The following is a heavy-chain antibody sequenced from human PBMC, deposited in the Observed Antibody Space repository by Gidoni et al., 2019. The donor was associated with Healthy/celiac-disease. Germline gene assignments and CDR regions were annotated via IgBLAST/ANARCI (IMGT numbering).Heavy chain of an antibody. CDR1: GGSISSSSYY. D-gene: IGHD1-26*01. CDR3: ARDSYCPTRTGNYNWFDP. Sequence: RLQLQESGPELVKRSETRSLTCTDSGGSISSSSYYWGWIRQPPGKGLEWIGSINYSGSTCYNPSLKSRVTISVDTSKNQFPLQLSSVTAADTAVYYCARDSYCPTRTGNYNWFDPWGQGTLVTVSS. V-gene: IGHV4-39*06. CDR2: INYSGST. J-gene: IGHJ5*02.